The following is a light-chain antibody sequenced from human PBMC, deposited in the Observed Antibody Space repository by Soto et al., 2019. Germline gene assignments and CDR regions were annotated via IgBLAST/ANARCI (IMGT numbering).Light chain of an antibody. V-gene: IGKV3-20*01. Sequence: EIVLTQSPGTLSLSPGERATLSCRASQSVSRSYLAWYQQKPGQAPRLLIYGASSRATGIPDRFSGSGSGTDFTLTISRLEPEDFAVYYCQQYGSSPVTFGQGTKVDIK. CDR1: QSVSRSY. CDR3: QQYGSSPVT. CDR2: GAS. J-gene: IGKJ1*01.